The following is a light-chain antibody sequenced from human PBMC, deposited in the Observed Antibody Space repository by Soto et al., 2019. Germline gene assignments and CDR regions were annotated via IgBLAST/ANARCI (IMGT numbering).Light chain of an antibody. J-gene: IGKJ1*01. V-gene: IGKV3-20*01. Sequence: VLAQSPGTLSLSPGETATLSCRASQSFSRSFLAWYQHKPGQAPRLVISGTSRRATGIPDRFSGSGSGTDFTFTINRLEPEDFAMYYCQQYGSMWTFGQGTKVDIK. CDR3: QQYGSMWT. CDR2: GTS. CDR1: QSFSRSF.